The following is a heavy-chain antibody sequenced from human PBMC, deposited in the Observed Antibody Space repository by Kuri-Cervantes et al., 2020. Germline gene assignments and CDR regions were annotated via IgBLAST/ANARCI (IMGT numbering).Heavy chain of an antibody. CDR1: GSTFDDYA. V-gene: IGHV3-9*01. CDR2: ISWNSGSI. D-gene: IGHD3-22*01. Sequence: SLKISCAASGSTFDDYAMHWVRQAPGKGLEWVSGISWNSGSIGYADSVKGRFTISRDNAKNSLYLQMNSLRAEDTALYYCAKDIGAYYYDSSGYFDYWGQGTLVTVSS. CDR3: AKDIGAYYYDSSGYFDY. J-gene: IGHJ4*02.